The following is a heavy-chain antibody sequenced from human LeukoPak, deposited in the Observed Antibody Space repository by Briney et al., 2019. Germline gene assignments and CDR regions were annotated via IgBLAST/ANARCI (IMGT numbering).Heavy chain of an antibody. Sequence: GGSVKVSCKASGHTFTGYYMHWVRQAPGQGLEWVGWIKPNCGGTNYAQKFQGRVTMTRGTSISTAYMELRRLRSDDTAVYYCARGEVITAFGYWGQGTLVTVSS. CDR3: ARGEVITAFGY. CDR1: GHTFTGYY. D-gene: IGHD3-22*01. CDR2: IKPNCGGT. J-gene: IGHJ4*02. V-gene: IGHV1-2*02.